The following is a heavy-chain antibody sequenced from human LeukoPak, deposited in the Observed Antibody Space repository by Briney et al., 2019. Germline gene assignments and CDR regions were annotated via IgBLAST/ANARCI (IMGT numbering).Heavy chain of an antibody. V-gene: IGHV1-8*02. J-gene: IGHJ6*03. Sequence: ASVKVSCKASGYTFTNYAINWVRQAAGQGLEWMGWMTPNSGNSGYAQKFQGRVTMTRNTSISTAYMELSSLRSEDTAVYYCAKMLSMVRGVSDVYMDVWGKGTTVTISS. CDR3: AKMLSMVRGVSDVYMDV. CDR2: MTPNSGNS. CDR1: GYTFTNYA. D-gene: IGHD3-10*01.